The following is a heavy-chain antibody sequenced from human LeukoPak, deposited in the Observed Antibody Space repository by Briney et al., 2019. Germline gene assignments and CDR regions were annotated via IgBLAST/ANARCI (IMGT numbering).Heavy chain of an antibody. CDR2: IYTSGST. D-gene: IGHD6-6*01. CDR3: ARHEQYSSSSFDY. Sequence: SETLSLTCTVSGGSISSGSYYWSWIRQHAGKGLEWIGRIYTSGSTNYNPSLKSRVTISVDTSKNQFSLKLSSVTAADTAVYYCARHEQYSSSSFDYWGQGTLVTVSS. CDR1: GGSISSGSYY. V-gene: IGHV4-61*02. J-gene: IGHJ4*02.